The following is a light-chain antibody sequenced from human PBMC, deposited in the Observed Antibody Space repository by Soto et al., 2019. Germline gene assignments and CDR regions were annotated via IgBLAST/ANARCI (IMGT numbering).Light chain of an antibody. CDR2: GTS. Sequence: EIVLTQSPGTLSLSPGERATLSCRASQSVSSSYLGWYQQKPGQAHRLLIWGTSNRAGGIPDRFSGSGSGTEFTLTISRLAPEDFAVYYCQHYGSSRTFGQGTKVEIK. V-gene: IGKV3-20*01. J-gene: IGKJ1*01. CDR1: QSVSSSY. CDR3: QHYGSSRT.